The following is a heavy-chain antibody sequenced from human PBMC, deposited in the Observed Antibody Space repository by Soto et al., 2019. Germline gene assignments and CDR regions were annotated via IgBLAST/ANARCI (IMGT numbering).Heavy chain of an antibody. CDR2: IYYSGST. J-gene: IGHJ6*02. CDR3: ARGGRRSPVMDV. CDR1: GGSISSGGYY. V-gene: IGHV4-31*03. Sequence: QVQLQESGPGLVKPSQTLSLTCTVSGGSISSGGYYWSWIRQHPGKGLEWIGYIYYSGSTYYNPSLKSRVTISVETSKNQFSLKLSSVTAADTAVYYCARGGRRSPVMDVWGQGTTVTVSS.